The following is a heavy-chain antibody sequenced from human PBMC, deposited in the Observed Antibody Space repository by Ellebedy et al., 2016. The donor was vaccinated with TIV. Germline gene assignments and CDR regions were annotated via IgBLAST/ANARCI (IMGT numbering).Heavy chain of an antibody. J-gene: IGHJ3*02. D-gene: IGHD3-22*01. V-gene: IGHV3-30-3*01. CDR2: ISYDGSNK. CDR3: ARDLYYYDSSGYYGRAGAFDI. Sequence: GGSLRLXXAASGFTFSSYAMHWVRQAPGKGLEWVAVISYDGSNKYYADSVKGRFTISRDSSKNTLYLQMNSLRAEDTAVYYCARDLYYYDSSGYYGRAGAFDIWGQGTMVTVSS. CDR1: GFTFSSYA.